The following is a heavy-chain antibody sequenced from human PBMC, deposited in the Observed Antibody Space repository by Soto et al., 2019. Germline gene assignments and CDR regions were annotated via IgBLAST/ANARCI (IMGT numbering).Heavy chain of an antibody. CDR2: IKSDGSEQ. J-gene: IGHJ4*02. CDR1: GFTFNVYY. Sequence: PAGSLRLSCAASGFTFNVYYMTWVRQAPGKGLEWVASIKSDGSEQYYVDSVKGRFTISRDNAKNSLYLQMNSLRAGDTALYYCSRENWFQDYWGQGTLVTVSS. CDR3: SRENWFQDY. V-gene: IGHV3-7*03. D-gene: IGHD3-10*01.